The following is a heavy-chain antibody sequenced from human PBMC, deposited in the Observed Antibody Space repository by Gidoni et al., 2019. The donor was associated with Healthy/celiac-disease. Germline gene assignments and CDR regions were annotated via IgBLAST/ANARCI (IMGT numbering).Heavy chain of an antibody. J-gene: IGHJ4*02. CDR2: IYYSGST. V-gene: IGHV4-39*01. D-gene: IGHD6-19*01. CDR3: ASWLVRVPPLAYFDY. Sequence: QLQLQESGPGLVKPSETLSPTCTVSGGSISSSSYYWGWIRQPPGKGLEWIGSIYYSGSTYYNPSLKSRVTISVDTSKNQFSLKLSSVTAADTAVYYCASWLVRVPPLAYFDYWGQGTLVTVSS. CDR1: GGSISSSSYY.